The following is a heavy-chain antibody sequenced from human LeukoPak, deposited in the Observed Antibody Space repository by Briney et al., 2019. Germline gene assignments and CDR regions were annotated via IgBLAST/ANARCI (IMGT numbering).Heavy chain of an antibody. D-gene: IGHD3-16*01. Sequence: GSSVKFSCKASGGTFSSYAISCVRQAPGQRRQWMGGIIPIFGTANYAQKFRGRVTITADKSTRTAYMELSSLRSEDTAVYYCARDNDSRDPPHFDYWGQGNLVTVSS. CDR3: ARDNDSRDPPHFDY. CDR2: IIPIFGTA. CDR1: GGTFSSYA. V-gene: IGHV1-69*06. J-gene: IGHJ4*02.